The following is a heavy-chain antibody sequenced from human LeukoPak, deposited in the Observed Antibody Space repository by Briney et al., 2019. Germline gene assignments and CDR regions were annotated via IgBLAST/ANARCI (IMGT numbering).Heavy chain of an antibody. V-gene: IGHV4-39*01. CDR3: ARHKPILLWFGGPNSNFDY. CDR2: IYYSGST. D-gene: IGHD3-10*01. J-gene: IGHJ4*02. Sequence: PSETLSLTCTVSGGSISSSSYYWGWIRQPPGKGLEWIGSIYYSGSTYYNPSLKSRVTISVDTSKNQFSLKLSSVTAADTAVYYCARHKPILLWFGGPNSNFDYWGQGTLVTVSS. CDR1: GGSISSSSYY.